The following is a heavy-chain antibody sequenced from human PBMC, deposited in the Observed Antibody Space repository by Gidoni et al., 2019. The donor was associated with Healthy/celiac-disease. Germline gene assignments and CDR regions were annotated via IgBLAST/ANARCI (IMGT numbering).Heavy chain of an antibody. Sequence: QVQLVESGGGVVQPGRSLRLSCAASGFTFRSYGMHWVRQAPGKGLEWVAVISYDGSNKYYADSVKGRFTISRDNSKNTLYLQMNSLRAEDTAVYYCARGGSHYGDYVPYWYFDVWGRGTLVIVSS. V-gene: IGHV3-30*19. J-gene: IGHJ2*01. CDR1: GFTFRSYG. CDR3: ARGGSHYGDYVPYWYFDV. CDR2: ISYDGSNK. D-gene: IGHD4-17*01.